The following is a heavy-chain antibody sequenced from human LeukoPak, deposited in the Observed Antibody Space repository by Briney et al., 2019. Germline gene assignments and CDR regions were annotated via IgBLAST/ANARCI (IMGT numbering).Heavy chain of an antibody. Sequence: SETLSLTCTVSGGSISSYYWSWIRQPPGKGPEWIGYIYYSGSTNYNPSLKSRVTISVDTTKNQFSLKLSSVTAADTAVYYCARDAVGTHVGNSVPAFDIWGQGTMVTVSS. CDR3: ARDAVGTHVGNSVPAFDI. CDR1: GGSISSYY. J-gene: IGHJ3*02. V-gene: IGHV4-59*01. CDR2: IYYSGST. D-gene: IGHD4-23*01.